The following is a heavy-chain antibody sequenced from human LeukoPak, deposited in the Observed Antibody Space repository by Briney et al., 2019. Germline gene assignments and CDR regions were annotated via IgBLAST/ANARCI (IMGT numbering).Heavy chain of an antibody. CDR1: GDSFGSVTDY. CDR2: GDYSGGT. D-gene: IGHD3-22*01. CDR3: ARELLLPGWFDP. V-gene: IGHV4-39*07. J-gene: IGHJ5*02. Sequence: SETLSLTCTVSGDSFGSVTDYWAWIRQPPGKGLEWIASGDYSGGTYYNPSLESRVTISVDTSKNQFSLKLSSVTAADTVVYYCARELLLPGWFDPWGQGTLVTVSS.